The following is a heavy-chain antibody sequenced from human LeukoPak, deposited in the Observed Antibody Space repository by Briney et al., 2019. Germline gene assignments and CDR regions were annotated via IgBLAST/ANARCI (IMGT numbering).Heavy chain of an antibody. D-gene: IGHD1-1*01. Sequence: GGSLRLSCAVSGFTFSRYWMHWVRQAPGKGLVWVSRINSDGTATRYADSVRGRFIISRDNARSMLYLQMNSLRAEDTAVYYCGRINEADSDWGQGALVTVSS. J-gene: IGHJ4*02. V-gene: IGHV3-74*01. CDR2: INSDGTAT. CDR1: GFTFSRYW. CDR3: GRINEADSD.